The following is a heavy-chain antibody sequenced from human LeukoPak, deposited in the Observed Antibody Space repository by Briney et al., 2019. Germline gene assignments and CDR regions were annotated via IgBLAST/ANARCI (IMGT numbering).Heavy chain of an antibody. CDR1: GDSFRSYY. CDR3: ARMALDSFWSDYFDT. CDR2: IYYSGST. V-gene: IGHV4-59*01. J-gene: IGHJ4*02. D-gene: IGHD5-24*01. Sequence: SETLSLTCTVSGDSFRSYYWSWIRQPPGKGLEWIGYIYYSGSTNYNPSLKSRVTISVDTSKNQFSLKLNSVTAADTAMYYCARMALDSFWSDYFDTWGQGTLVSVSS.